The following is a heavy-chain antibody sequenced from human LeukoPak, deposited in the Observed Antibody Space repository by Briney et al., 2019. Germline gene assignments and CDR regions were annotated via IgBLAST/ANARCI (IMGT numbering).Heavy chain of an antibody. Sequence: ASVTVSCKASGYTFTSYGISWVRQAPGQGLEWMGWISAYNGNTNYAQKLQGRVTMTTDTSTSTAYMELRSLRSDDTAVYYCARDGYSSGWYPGGFDPWGQGTLVTVSS. CDR3: ARDGYSSGWYPGGFDP. CDR2: ISAYNGNT. J-gene: IGHJ5*02. V-gene: IGHV1-18*01. D-gene: IGHD6-19*01. CDR1: GYTFTSYG.